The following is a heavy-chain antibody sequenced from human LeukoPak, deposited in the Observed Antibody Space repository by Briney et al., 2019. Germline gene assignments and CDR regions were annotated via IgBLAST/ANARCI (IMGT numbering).Heavy chain of an antibody. Sequence: SVKVSCKASGGTFISYAISWVRQAPGQGLEWMGGIIPIFGTANYAQKFQGRVTITADESTSTAYMELSSLRSEDTAVYYCARSGEYQSTHDYWGQGTLVTVSS. J-gene: IGHJ4*02. V-gene: IGHV1-69*01. D-gene: IGHD2-2*01. CDR2: IIPIFGTA. CDR1: GGTFISYA. CDR3: ARSGEYQSTHDY.